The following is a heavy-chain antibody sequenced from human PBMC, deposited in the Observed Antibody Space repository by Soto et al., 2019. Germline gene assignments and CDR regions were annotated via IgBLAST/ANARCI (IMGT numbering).Heavy chain of an antibody. CDR3: ARDGIINIWPHYYGMDV. CDR2: IIPFFATP. J-gene: IGHJ6*02. Sequence: QVQLVQSGAEVKKPGSSVKVSCKASGGTFTNYAISWVRRPPGQGLEWMGGIIPFFATPNYAQKFQGRVTITADESTTTAYMELSSLRSEDTAVYYCARDGIINIWPHYYGMDVWGQGTTVTVSS. CDR1: GGTFTNYA. D-gene: IGHD3-9*01. V-gene: IGHV1-69*01.